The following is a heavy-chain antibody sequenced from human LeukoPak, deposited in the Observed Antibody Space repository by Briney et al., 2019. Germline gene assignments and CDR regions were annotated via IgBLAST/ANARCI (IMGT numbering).Heavy chain of an antibody. CDR1: GFTVSSNY. V-gene: IGHV3-23*01. CDR2: ISGSGGST. J-gene: IGHJ3*02. CDR3: AGAHYSSGWYEGAFDI. Sequence: GGSLRLSCAASGFTVSSNYMSWVRQAPGKGLEWVSAISGSGGSTYYADSVKGRFTISRDNSKNTLYLQMNSLRAEDTAVYYCAGAHYSSGWYEGAFDIWGQGTMVTVSS. D-gene: IGHD6-19*01.